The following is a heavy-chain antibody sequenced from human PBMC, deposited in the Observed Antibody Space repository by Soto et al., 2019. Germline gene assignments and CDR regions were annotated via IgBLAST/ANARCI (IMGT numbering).Heavy chain of an antibody. D-gene: IGHD3-22*01. CDR3: ARAGYGGYGTAENWFDP. Sequence: QVQLVESGGGVVQPGRSLRLSCAASGFTFSSYGMHWVRQAPGKGLEWVAVIWYDGSNKYYADSVKGRFTISRDNSKNTLYLQRNSLRAEDTAVYYCARAGYGGYGTAENWFDPWGQGTLVTVSS. V-gene: IGHV3-33*01. CDR2: IWYDGSNK. J-gene: IGHJ5*02. CDR1: GFTFSSYG.